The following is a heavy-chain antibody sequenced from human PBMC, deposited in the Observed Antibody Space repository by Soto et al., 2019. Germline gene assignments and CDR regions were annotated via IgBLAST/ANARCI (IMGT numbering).Heavy chain of an antibody. CDR3: AREPYLPKARNDF. V-gene: IGHV4-59*01. CDR1: GGSISSYY. Sequence: SETLSLTCTVSGGSISSYYWSWIRQPPGKGLEWIGYIYYSGSTNYNPSLKSRVTISVDTSKNQFSLKLSSVTAADTAVYYCAREPYLPKARNDFWGQGTLVTVSS. CDR2: IYYSGST. J-gene: IGHJ4*02.